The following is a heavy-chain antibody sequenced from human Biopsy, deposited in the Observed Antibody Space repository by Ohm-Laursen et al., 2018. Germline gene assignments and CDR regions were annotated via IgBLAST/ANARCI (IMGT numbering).Heavy chain of an antibody. V-gene: IGHV1-46*01. J-gene: IGHJ4*02. Sequence: AASVKVSCKASGYTFTSYCMHWVRQAPGQGLEWMGVMTPIPTYAQKFQGRLTLTRDTSTSTVYMELSSLRSEDTAIYYCARRDSLDYWGQGTLVTVSS. CDR3: ARRDSLDY. CDR1: GYTFTSYC. CDR2: MTPIP.